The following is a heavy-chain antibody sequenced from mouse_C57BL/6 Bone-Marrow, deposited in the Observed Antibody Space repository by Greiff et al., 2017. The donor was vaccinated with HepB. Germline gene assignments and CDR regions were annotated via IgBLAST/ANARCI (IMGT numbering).Heavy chain of an antibody. CDR2: IHPNSGST. CDR3: ARNYYDYDGGVDY. J-gene: IGHJ2*01. V-gene: IGHV1-64*01. D-gene: IGHD2-4*01. Sequence: QVHVKQPGAELVKPGASVKLSCKASGYTFTSYWMHWVKQRPGQGLEWIGMIHPNSGSTNYNEKFKSKATLTVDKSSSTAYMQLSSLTSEDSAVYYCARNYYDYDGGVDYWGQGTTLTVSS. CDR1: GYTFTSYW.